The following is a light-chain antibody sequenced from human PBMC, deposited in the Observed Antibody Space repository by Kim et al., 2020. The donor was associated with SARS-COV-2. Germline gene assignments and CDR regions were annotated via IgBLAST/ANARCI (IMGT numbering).Light chain of an antibody. CDR2: GAS. Sequence: EILMTQSPATMSLSPGERAILTCRASQSVTTALAWYQQKPGQTPRLLIYGASIRATGILARFSGSGYGIEFILTISSLQSEDFAVYYCQQYHDWPSFGGGTKVDIK. J-gene: IGKJ4*01. CDR1: QSVTTA. V-gene: IGKV3-15*01. CDR3: QQYHDWPS.